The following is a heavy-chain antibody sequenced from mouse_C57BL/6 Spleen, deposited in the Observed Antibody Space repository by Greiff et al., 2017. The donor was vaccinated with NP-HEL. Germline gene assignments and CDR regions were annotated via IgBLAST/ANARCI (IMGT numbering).Heavy chain of an antibody. Sequence: EVMLVESGAELVRPGASVKLSCTASGFNIKDDYMHWVKQRPEQGLEWIGWIDPENGDTEYASKFQGKATITADTSSNTAYLQLSSLTSEDTAVYYCTYYGSSYYYFDYWGQGTTLTVSS. CDR3: TYYGSSYYYFDY. J-gene: IGHJ2*01. D-gene: IGHD1-1*01. CDR1: GFNIKDDY. V-gene: IGHV14-4*01. CDR2: IDPENGDT.